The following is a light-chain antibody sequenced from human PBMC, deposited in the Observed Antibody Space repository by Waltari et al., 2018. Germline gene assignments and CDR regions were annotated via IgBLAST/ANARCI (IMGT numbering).Light chain of an antibody. CDR2: DTS. CDR1: QDISTW. V-gene: IGKV1-12*01. J-gene: IGKJ1*01. CDR3: QQGNRFPWT. Sequence: DIQMTQSPSSVSASVEDKVTITCRASQDISTWLAWYQQRPGRAPRLLIYDTSRVQSGFPSRFRGSASGTDFTLTINGMQPEDFATYYCQQGNRFPWTFGQGPGWKS.